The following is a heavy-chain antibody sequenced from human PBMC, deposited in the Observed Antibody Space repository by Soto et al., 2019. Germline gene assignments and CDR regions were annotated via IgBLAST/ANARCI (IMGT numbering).Heavy chain of an antibody. CDR1: GGSFSGYY. CDR2: INHSGST. CDR3: AKLGFVLMELYYFHQ. V-gene: IGHV4-34*01. J-gene: IGHJ4*01. D-gene: IGHD2-8*01. Sequence: PSETLSLTCAVYGGSFSGYYWSWIRQPPGKGLEWIGEINHSGSTNYNPPFKSRVTISVDTSKNQFSLKLSSVTAADTAVYFCAKLGFVLMELYYFHQWGHGTLVTVSS.